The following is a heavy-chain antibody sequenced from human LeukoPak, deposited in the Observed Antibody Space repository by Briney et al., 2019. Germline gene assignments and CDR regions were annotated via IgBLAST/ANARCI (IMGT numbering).Heavy chain of an antibody. CDR1: GGSFSGYY. J-gene: IGHJ4*02. D-gene: IGHD4-17*01. V-gene: IGHV4-34*01. CDR2: INHSGST. Sequence: SETLSLTCAVYGGSFSGYYWSWIRQPPGKGLERIGEINHSGSTNYNPSPKSRVTISVDTSKNQFSPKLSSVTAADTAVYYCARGPDYGDYVEYWGQGALVTVSS. CDR3: ARGPDYGDYVEY.